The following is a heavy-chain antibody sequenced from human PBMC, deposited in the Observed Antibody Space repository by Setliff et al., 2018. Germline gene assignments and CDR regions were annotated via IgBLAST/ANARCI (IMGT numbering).Heavy chain of an antibody. CDR2: IIPIFGTA. V-gene: IGHV1-69*05. Sequence: ASVKVSCKASGGTFSSYAISWVRQAPGQGLEWMGGIIPIFGTANYAQKFQGRVTITTDESTSTAYMELSSLRSEDTAVYYCARESGVGATFGASDIWGQGTMVTVSS. CDR1: GGTFSSYA. CDR3: ARESGVGATFGASDI. D-gene: IGHD1-26*01. J-gene: IGHJ3*02.